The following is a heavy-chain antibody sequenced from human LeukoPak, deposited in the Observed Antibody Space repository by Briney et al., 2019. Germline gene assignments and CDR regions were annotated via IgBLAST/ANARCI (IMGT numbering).Heavy chain of an antibody. CDR3: ARDCSSTSCYVDMILAM. D-gene: IGHD2-2*01. CDR2: INPNSGGT. V-gene: IGHV1-2*02. Sequence: GASVKVSCKASGYTFTGYYMHWVRQAPGQGLEWMGWINPNSGGTNYAQKFQGRVTMTRDTSISTAYMELSRLRSDDTAVYYCARDCSSTSCYVDMILAMWGQGTLVTVSS. J-gene: IGHJ4*02. CDR1: GYTFTGYY.